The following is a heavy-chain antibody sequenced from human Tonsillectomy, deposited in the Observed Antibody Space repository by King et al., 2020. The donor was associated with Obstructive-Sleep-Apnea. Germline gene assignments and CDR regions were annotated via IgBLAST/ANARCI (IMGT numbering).Heavy chain of an antibody. CDR3: AREGNRHYRGAFDI. CDR2: INTEGSAA. Sequence: VQMVESGGGLVQPGGSLRLSCAASGFTFDRYWINWVRQAPGKGLVWVSRINTEGSAAVYADSVRGRFTISRDNAKNTLYLQMNSLRAEDTAVYYCAREGNRHYRGAFDIWGQGTMVTVSS. V-gene: IGHV3-74*01. J-gene: IGHJ3*02. D-gene: IGHD4/OR15-4a*01. CDR1: GFTFDRYW.